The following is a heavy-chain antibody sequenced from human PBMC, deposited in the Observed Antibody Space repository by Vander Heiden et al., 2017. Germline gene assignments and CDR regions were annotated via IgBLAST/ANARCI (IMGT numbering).Heavy chain of an antibody. CDR3: ARDSGSYLCYYYYGMDV. V-gene: IGHV1-18*01. CDR1: GYTFTSYG. CDR2: ISAYNGNT. D-gene: IGHD1-26*01. Sequence: QVQLVQSGAEVKKPGASVKVSCKASGYTFTSYGISWVRQAPGQGLEWMGWISAYNGNTNYAQKLQGRVTMTTDTSTSTAYMELRSLGSEDTAVYYCARDSGSYLCYYYYGMDVWGQGPTVTVSS. J-gene: IGHJ6*02.